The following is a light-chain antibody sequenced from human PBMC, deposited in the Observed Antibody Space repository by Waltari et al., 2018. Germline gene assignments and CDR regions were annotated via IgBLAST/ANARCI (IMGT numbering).Light chain of an antibody. V-gene: IGKV3-11*01. CDR1: QSVSRY. Sequence: EIVLTQSPATLSLSPGERATLSCRASQSVSRYLAWYQQKPGQAPRLLIYDASNRATGIPARFSGSGSGTDFTLTMSGLEPEDFAVYYCQQRRNWPPITFGQGTRLEIK. J-gene: IGKJ5*01. CDR3: QQRRNWPPIT. CDR2: DAS.